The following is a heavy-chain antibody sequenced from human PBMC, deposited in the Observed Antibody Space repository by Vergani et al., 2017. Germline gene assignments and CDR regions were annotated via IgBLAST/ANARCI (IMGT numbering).Heavy chain of an antibody. J-gene: IGHJ3*02. Sequence: EVQLVESGGGLVQPGGSLRLSCAASGFTFSSYWMSWVRQAQGKGLEWVANIKQKESEKYYVDSVKGRFTISRDNAKNSLYLQMNSLRAEDTAVYYCISGSGYDSGDDAFDIWGQGTMVTVSS. V-gene: IGHV3-7*01. CDR2: IKQKESEK. CDR1: GFTFSSYW. CDR3: ISGSGYDSGDDAFDI. D-gene: IGHD5-12*01.